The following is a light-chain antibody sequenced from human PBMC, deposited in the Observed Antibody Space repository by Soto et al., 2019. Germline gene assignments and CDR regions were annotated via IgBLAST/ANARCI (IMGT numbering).Light chain of an antibody. Sequence: DIQMTQSPSSLSASVGDRVTITCRASQSISSSLNWYQQKPGKAPKLLIYAASSLQSGVPSRFSGSGSGTDFTLTISSLQPEDFATYYCQQSYSTLLGFGGGTKVEIK. CDR1: QSISSS. J-gene: IGKJ4*01. V-gene: IGKV1-39*01. CDR3: QQSYSTLLG. CDR2: AAS.